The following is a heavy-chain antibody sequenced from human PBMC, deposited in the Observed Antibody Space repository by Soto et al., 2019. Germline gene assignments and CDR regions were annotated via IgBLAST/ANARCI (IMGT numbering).Heavy chain of an antibody. V-gene: IGHV4-30-4*01. Sequence: QVQLQQSGPGLLKPSQTLSLTCTVSGGSLTSGDYYWSWIRQAPGKGVEWIGYIYYRGSNHYNLSLKSRVTISVDTSQNQFSPKRSSVAAADTAIYYCAGDKCLRDGMDVWGQGTTVTVSS. J-gene: IGHJ6*02. CDR2: IYYRGSN. CDR1: GGSLTSGDYY. CDR3: AGDKCLRDGMDV.